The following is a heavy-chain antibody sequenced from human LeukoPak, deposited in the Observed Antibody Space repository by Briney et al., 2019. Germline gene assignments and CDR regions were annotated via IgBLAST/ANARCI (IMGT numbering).Heavy chain of an antibody. CDR2: ISDSGSDT. D-gene: IGHD3-22*01. CDR3: AKKRDSSGYYFDY. V-gene: IGHV3-23*01. J-gene: IGHJ4*02. CDR1: GFTFSNYG. Sequence: GGSLRLSCAASGFTFSNYGMTWVRQAPGKGLEWVSFISDSGSDTFYADSVKGRFTISRENSKNTLYLQMNSLRAEDTAVYYCAKKRDSSGYYFDYWGQGTLVTVSS.